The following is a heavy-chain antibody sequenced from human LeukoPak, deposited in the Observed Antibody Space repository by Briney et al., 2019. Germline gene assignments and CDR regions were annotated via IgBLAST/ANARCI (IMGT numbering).Heavy chain of an antibody. J-gene: IGHJ4*02. CDR1: GFTFSDYY. Sequence: GGSLRLSCAASGFTFSDYYMSWIRQAPGKGLEWVSYISSSGSTIYYADSVKGRFTISRDNAKNSLYLQMNSLRAEDTAVYYCARGPYSSSYDPNFDYWGQGTLVTVSS. V-gene: IGHV3-11*01. D-gene: IGHD6-13*01. CDR2: ISSSGSTI. CDR3: ARGPYSSSYDPNFDY.